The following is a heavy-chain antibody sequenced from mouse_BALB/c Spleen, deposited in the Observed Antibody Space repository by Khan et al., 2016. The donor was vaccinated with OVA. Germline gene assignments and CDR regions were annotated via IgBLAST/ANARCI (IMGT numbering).Heavy chain of an antibody. CDR2: IDPYTGGT. D-gene: IGHD1-1*01. CDR1: GYSFTDYN. Sequence: VQLQQSGPELVKPGASVKVSCKASGYSFTDYNMFWVKQSLGKTLEWIGYIDPYTGGTNYNPKFMGRATLTVDKSSSTAFMHLNSPTSGDSAVYYCALIYHYGSGFDYWGQGTTLTVSS. CDR3: ALIYHYGSGFDY. J-gene: IGHJ2*01. V-gene: IGHV1S135*01.